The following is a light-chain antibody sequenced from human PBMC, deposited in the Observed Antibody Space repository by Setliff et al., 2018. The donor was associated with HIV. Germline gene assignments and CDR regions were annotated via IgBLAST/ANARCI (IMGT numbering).Light chain of an antibody. CDR3: SSFTSSGIYV. Sequence: SALTQPASVSGSPGQSVTISCTGSSSDVGVNNFVSWYQQHPGKAPKVVIYAVNTRPSGVSNRFSGSKSGNTASLTISGLQTEDEADYYCSSFTSSGIYVFATGTKVT. J-gene: IGLJ1*01. CDR2: AVN. CDR1: SSDVGVNNF. V-gene: IGLV2-14*03.